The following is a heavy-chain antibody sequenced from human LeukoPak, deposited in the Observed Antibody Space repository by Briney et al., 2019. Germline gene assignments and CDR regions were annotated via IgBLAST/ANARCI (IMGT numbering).Heavy chain of an antibody. Sequence: PGGSLRLSCAVSGITLSNYGMSWVRQAPGKGLEWVAGISGSGGGTNYADSVKGRFTISRDNPKNTLYLQMNSLRAEDTAVYFCAKRGVVIRVILVGFHKEAYYFESWGQGALVTVSS. D-gene: IGHD3/OR15-3a*01. CDR2: ISGSGGGT. CDR3: AKRGVVIRVILVGFHKEAYYFES. V-gene: IGHV3-23*01. CDR1: GITLSNYG. J-gene: IGHJ4*02.